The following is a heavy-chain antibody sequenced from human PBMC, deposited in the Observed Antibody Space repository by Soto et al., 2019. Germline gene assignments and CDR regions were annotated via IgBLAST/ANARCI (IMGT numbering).Heavy chain of an antibody. D-gene: IGHD2-15*01. CDR1: GGSISSYY. V-gene: IGHV4-59*01. J-gene: IGHJ6*02. Sequence: SETLSLTCTVSGGSISSYYWSWIRQPPGKGLEWIGYIYYSGSTNYNPSLKSRVTISVDTSKNQFSLKLSSVTAADTAVYYCARMVAGSFYYYYGMDAWGQGTTVTVSS. CDR2: IYYSGST. CDR3: ARMVAGSFYYYYGMDA.